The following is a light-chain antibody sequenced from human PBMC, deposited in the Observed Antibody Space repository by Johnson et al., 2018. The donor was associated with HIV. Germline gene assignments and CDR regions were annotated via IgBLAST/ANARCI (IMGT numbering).Light chain of an antibody. CDR1: SSNIGNNY. CDR2: DNN. J-gene: IGLJ1*01. Sequence: QSILTQPPSVSAAPGQKVTISCSGSSSNIGNNYVSWYQQLPGTAPKLLIYDNNKRPSGIPDRFSGSKSGTSATLGITGLQTGDEADYYCGTWDSSLSAPLLGTGTKVTVL. CDR3: GTWDSSLSAPL. V-gene: IGLV1-51*01.